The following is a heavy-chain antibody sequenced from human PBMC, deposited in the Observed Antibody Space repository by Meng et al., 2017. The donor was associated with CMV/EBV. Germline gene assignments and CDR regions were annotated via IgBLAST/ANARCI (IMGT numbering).Heavy chain of an antibody. Sequence: GESLKISCAASGFTFSSYEMNWVRQAPGKGLEWVSYISSSGSTIYYADSVKGRFTISRGNAKNSLYLQMNSLRAEDTAVYYCARGPYCSSTSCTYYFDYWGQGTLVTVSS. D-gene: IGHD2-2*01. CDR3: ARGPYCSSTSCTYYFDY. J-gene: IGHJ4*02. CDR2: ISSSGSTI. V-gene: IGHV3-48*03. CDR1: GFTFSSYE.